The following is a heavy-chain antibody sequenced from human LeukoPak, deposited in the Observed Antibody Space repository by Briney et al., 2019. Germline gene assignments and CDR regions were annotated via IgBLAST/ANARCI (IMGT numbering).Heavy chain of an antibody. V-gene: IGHV3-30*18. CDR1: GFTFSSYG. J-gene: IGHJ4*02. D-gene: IGHD5-24*01. CDR3: AKDTVRDGHAFPDY. CDR2: ISYDGSNK. Sequence: PGGSLRLSCAASGFTFSSYGMHWVRQAPGKGLEWVAVISYDGSNKYYADSVKGRFTISRDNSKNTLYLQMNSLRAEDTAVYYCAKDTVRDGHAFPDYWGQGTLVTVSS.